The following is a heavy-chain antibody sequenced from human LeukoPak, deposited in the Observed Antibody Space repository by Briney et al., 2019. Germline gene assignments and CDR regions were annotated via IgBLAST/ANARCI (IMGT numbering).Heavy chain of an antibody. CDR2: ISAGGDNT. CDR3: AKGGRRHYGDYVAF. J-gene: IGHJ4*02. V-gene: IGHV3-23*01. Sequence: GGSLRLSCDAYGFTVNSYAMNWVRQAPGKGLEWVSVISAGGDNTYYADSVKGRFTISRDDSKNTVYLQMNSLRADDTAVYHCAKGGRRHYGDYVAFWGQGTLVTVSS. CDR1: GFTVNSYA. D-gene: IGHD4-17*01.